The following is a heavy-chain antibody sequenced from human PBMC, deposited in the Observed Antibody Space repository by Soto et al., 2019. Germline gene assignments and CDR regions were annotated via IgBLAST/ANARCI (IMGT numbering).Heavy chain of an antibody. J-gene: IGHJ4*02. D-gene: IGHD2-2*02. CDR1: GFTVSNNY. CDR3: ATYTSLDY. Sequence: EVHLVETGGGWIQPGGSLRLSCAASGFTVSNNYMSWVRQAPGKGLEWVSLIYSGGSTFYADSVKGRFTISRDNSKNTLFLQMNSLRAEDTAVYFCATYTSLDYWGQGTLVTVSS. CDR2: IYSGGST. V-gene: IGHV3-53*02.